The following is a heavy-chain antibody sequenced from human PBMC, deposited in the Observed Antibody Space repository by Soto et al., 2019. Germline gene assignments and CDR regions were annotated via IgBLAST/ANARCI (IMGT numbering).Heavy chain of an antibody. CDR3: VRESSSLSRSLDL. CDR1: GFTFSSYW. J-gene: IGHJ4*02. D-gene: IGHD6-6*01. Sequence: EVQLVESGGGLVQPGGSLRLSCAASGFTFSSYWMHWVRQAPGKGLVWVSRINGDESNTNYADSVKGRFTISRDNAKNKQYLQTNSLRAEDAAVYYCVRESSSLSRSLDLWGQGNLVTVSS. V-gene: IGHV3-74*01. CDR2: INGDESNT.